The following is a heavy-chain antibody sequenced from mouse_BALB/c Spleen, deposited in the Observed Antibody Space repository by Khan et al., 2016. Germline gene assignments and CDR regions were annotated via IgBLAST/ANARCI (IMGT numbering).Heavy chain of an antibody. CDR2: IDPANGKT. J-gene: IGHJ4*01. V-gene: IGHV14-3*02. Sequence: VQLQESGAESVKPGASVKLSCTAPGFNIKDTYIYWVKQRPEQGLEWIGRIDPANGKTKYAPKFQGKASMTADTSSNTAYLQLSNLTFEDAAVYYCASVVYYCGSSYYAMDYWGQGTSVTVSS. CDR3: ASVVYYCGSSYYAMDY. CDR1: GFNIKDTY. D-gene: IGHD1-1*01.